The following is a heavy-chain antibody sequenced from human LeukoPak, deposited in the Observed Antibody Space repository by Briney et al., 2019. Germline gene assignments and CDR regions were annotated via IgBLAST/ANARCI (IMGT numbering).Heavy chain of an antibody. CDR1: GGSISSGGYS. J-gene: IGHJ4*02. D-gene: IGHD7-27*01. CDR3: ARAPSGVVDY. Sequence: SETLSLTCAVSGGSISSGGYSWSWIRQPPGKGLEWIGYIYHSGSTNYNPSLKSRVTISVDTSKNQFSLKLSSVTAADTAVYYCARAPSGVVDYWGQGTLVTVSS. CDR2: IYHSGST. V-gene: IGHV4-30-2*01.